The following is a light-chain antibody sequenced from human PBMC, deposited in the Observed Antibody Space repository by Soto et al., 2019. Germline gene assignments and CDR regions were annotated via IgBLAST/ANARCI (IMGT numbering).Light chain of an antibody. Sequence: DIQMTQSPSILSVSVGERVTITCRASQSISNSLAWYQQRPGTAPKLLIYDASTVANGVPSSFSGSGSGTEFTLTISLQQPDASASYCCQHYSYSRTFGQGTKLEIK. CDR1: QSISNS. V-gene: IGKV1-5*01. J-gene: IGKJ1*01. CDR2: DAS. CDR3: QHYSYSRT.